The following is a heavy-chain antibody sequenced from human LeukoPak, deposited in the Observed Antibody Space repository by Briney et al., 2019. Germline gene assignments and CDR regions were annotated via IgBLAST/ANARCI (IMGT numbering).Heavy chain of an antibody. CDR1: GFTFSSYA. Sequence: GGSLRLSCAASGFTFSSYAMHWVRQAPGKGLEWVAVISYDGSNKYYADSVKGRFTISRDNSKNTLYLQMNSLRAGDTAVYYCARDLLGSFDYWGQGTLVTVSS. V-gene: IGHV3-30-3*01. CDR3: ARDLLGSFDY. CDR2: ISYDGSNK. J-gene: IGHJ4*02. D-gene: IGHD2-15*01.